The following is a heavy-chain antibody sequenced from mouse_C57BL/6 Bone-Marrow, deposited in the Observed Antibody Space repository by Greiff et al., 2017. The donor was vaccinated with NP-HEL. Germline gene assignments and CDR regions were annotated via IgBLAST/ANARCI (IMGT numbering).Heavy chain of an antibody. D-gene: IGHD4-1*01. J-gene: IGHJ2*01. CDR1: GYTFTSYG. CDR2: IYPRSGNT. Sequence: VMLVESGAELARPGASVKLSCKASGYTFTSYGISWVKQRTGQGLEWIGEIYPRSGNTYYNEKFKGKATLTADKSSSTAYMELRRLTSEDSAVYFCARDNWDFDYWGQGTTLTVSS. V-gene: IGHV1-81*01. CDR3: ARDNWDFDY.